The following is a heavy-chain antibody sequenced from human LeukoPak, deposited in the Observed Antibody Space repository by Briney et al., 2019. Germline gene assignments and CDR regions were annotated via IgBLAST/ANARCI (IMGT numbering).Heavy chain of an antibody. Sequence: PSETLSLTCAVYGGSFSGYYWSWIRQPPGKGLEWIGEINHSGTTNYNPSLKSRVTISVDTSKSQFSLKLSSVTAADTAMYYCARQSHVDTSMVFWGQGTLVTVSS. J-gene: IGHJ4*02. CDR2: INHSGTT. V-gene: IGHV4-34*01. CDR3: ARQSHVDTSMVF. CDR1: GGSFSGYY. D-gene: IGHD5-18*01.